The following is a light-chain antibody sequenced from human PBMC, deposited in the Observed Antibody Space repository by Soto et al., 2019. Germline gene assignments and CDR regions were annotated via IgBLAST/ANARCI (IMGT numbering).Light chain of an antibody. Sequence: EVVMTQSPATLSVFPGERVTLSCRASQSVSSSLAWYQQKPGQAPRLLIYSASTRATGIPARFSGSGSGTEFTITISSLEYEDFAVYYCQQYINGYTFGQGTKLEIK. CDR2: SAS. CDR1: QSVSSS. V-gene: IGKV3-15*01. J-gene: IGKJ2*01. CDR3: QQYINGYT.